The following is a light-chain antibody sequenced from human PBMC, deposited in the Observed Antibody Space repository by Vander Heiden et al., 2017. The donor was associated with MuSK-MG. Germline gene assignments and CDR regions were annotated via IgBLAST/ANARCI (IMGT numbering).Light chain of an antibody. V-gene: IGKV3-15*01. Sequence: ELVMTQSPATLSVSPGERATLSCRASQSVSSNLAWYKQKPVQAPRLLIYGASTRATGIPARFSAHAYGTEFTLTISSRQSEDFAVYYCQQYNNWPQLTFGGGTKVEIQ. CDR1: QSVSSN. J-gene: IGKJ4*01. CDR3: QQYNNWPQLT. CDR2: GAS.